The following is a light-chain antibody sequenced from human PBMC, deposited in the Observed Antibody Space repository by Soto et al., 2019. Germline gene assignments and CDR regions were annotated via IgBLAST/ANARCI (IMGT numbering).Light chain of an antibody. V-gene: IGLV2-8*01. CDR3: SSFAVNNNLV. J-gene: IGLJ2*01. CDR1: SSDVGGYNY. Sequence: QSALTQPPSASGSPGQSVTISCTGTSSDVGGYNYVSWYQQHPGKAPKLMISEVSKRPSGVPARFSGSKSGNTASLTVSGLQAEDEADYYCSSFAVNNNLVFGGGTKLSV. CDR2: EVS.